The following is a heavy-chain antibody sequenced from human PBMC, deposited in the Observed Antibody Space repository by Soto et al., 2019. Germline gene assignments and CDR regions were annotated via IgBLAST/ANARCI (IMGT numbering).Heavy chain of an antibody. CDR3: AKDSTRQLAYWLDP. CDR1: GFSFTGYY. V-gene: IGHV1-2*02. CDR2: INAHSGGT. J-gene: IGHJ5*02. Sequence: ASVKVSCKASGFSFTGYYIHWLRQAPGQGLEWMGWINAHSGGTEYAQKFQGRVTLTRDTSISTAYMTLSSLRSDDTAIYYCAKDSTRQLAYWLDPWGQGTQVTVYS. D-gene: IGHD6-6*01.